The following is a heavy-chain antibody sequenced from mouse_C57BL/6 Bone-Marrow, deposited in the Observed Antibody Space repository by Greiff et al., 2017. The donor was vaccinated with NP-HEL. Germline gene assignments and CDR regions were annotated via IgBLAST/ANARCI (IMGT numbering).Heavy chain of an antibody. D-gene: IGHD1-1*01. V-gene: IGHV5-6*02. J-gene: IGHJ4*01. Sequence: EVKLVESGGDLVKPGGSLKLSCAASGFTFSSYGMSWVRQTPDKRLEWVATISSGGSYTYYPDSVKGRFTISRDNAKNTLYLQMSSLKSEDTAMYYCARRESRTPYYYAMDYWGQGTSVTVSS. CDR1: GFTFSSYG. CDR2: ISSGGSYT. CDR3: ARRESRTPYYYAMDY.